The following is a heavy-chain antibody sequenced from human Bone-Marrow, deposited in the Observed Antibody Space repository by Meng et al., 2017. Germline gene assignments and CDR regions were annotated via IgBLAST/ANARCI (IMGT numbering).Heavy chain of an antibody. Sequence: QVQVVGSGDEVKTPWASVKVSCKPSGYTFTAYWLHWVRQAPGQGLEWMGRIDPGTGGTQYAQNFQGRVTMTRDTSISTTYMELSRLRSDDTAVYYCVRDEDISAAGKLFGDYWGQGTLVTVSS. D-gene: IGHD6-13*01. J-gene: IGHJ4*02. V-gene: IGHV1-2*06. CDR2: IDPGTGGT. CDR3: VRDEDISAAGKLFGDY. CDR1: GYTFTAYW.